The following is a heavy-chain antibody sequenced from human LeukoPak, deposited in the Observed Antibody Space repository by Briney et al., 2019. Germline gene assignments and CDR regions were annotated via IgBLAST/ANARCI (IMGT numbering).Heavy chain of an antibody. CDR3: ARGKSLTRIHPYGHFDL. V-gene: IGHV4-4*02. Sequence: SETLSLTCAVSGGSINSSYWWSWVRQPPGKGLEWIGEIYHTGVTNYNSSLKNRVIISVDKSKNQFSLKLRSVNAADTAVYFCARGKSLTRIHPYGHFDLWGRGTLVTVSS. J-gene: IGHJ2*01. CDR2: IYHTGVT. D-gene: IGHD5-18*01. CDR1: GGSINSSYW.